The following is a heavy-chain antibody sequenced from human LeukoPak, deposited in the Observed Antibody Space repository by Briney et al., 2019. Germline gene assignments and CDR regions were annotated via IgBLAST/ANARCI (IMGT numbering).Heavy chain of an antibody. CDR1: GGSISSSSYY. CDR2: IYYSGST. J-gene: IGHJ3*01. V-gene: IGHV4-39*02. Sequence: PSETLSLTCTVSGGSISSSSYYWGWIRQPPGKVLVWIGSIYYSGSTYYNPSLKSRVTISVDTSNNQFSLKLSSVTAADTAVYYCARDVSRTSWTWRWGQGTVVTVSS. D-gene: IGHD2-2*01. CDR3: ARDVSRTSWTWR.